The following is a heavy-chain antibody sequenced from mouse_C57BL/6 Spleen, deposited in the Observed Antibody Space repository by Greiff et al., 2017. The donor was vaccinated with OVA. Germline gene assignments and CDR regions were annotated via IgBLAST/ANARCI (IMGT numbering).Heavy chain of an antibody. CDR2: IYPGDGDT. Sequence: VQLQESGPELVKPGASVKISCKASGYAFSSSWMNWVKQRPGKGLEWIGRIYPGDGDTNYNGKFKGKATLTADKSSSTAYMQLSSLTSEDSAVYFCARQDYGSSLDAMDYWGQGTSVTVSS. J-gene: IGHJ4*01. CDR1: GYAFSSSW. V-gene: IGHV1-82*01. D-gene: IGHD1-1*01. CDR3: ARQDYGSSLDAMDY.